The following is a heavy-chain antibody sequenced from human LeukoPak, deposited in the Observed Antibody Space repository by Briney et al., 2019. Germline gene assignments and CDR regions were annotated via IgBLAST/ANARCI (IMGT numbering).Heavy chain of an antibody. CDR1: GYTFTSYD. V-gene: IGHV1-2*02. J-gene: IGHJ5*02. CDR2: INPNSGGT. Sequence: GASVKVSCKASGYTFTSYDINWVRQAPGQGLEWMGWINPNSGGTNYAQKFQGRVTMTRDTSISTAYMELSRLRSDDTAVYYCARASYGGSQGEYNWFDPWGQGTLVTVSS. CDR3: ARASYGGSQGEYNWFDP. D-gene: IGHD4-23*01.